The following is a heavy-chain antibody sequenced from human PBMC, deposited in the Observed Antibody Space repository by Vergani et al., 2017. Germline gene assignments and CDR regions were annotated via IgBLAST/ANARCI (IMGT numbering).Heavy chain of an antibody. CDR3: ARHSTVEGLGKLGCFDP. V-gene: IGHV4-39*01. Sequence: QLQLQESGPGLVKPSATLYLTCSVSGASIRSSNYYWGWIRQPPGRGLEWIASIYYSGSTYYNPSLKGRVTISVDTSKNQFSLKLSSVTAADTAFSFCARHSTVEGLGKLGCFDPWGQGILVTVSS. CDR2: IYYSGST. J-gene: IGHJ5*02. D-gene: IGHD3-16*01. CDR1: GASIRSSNYY.